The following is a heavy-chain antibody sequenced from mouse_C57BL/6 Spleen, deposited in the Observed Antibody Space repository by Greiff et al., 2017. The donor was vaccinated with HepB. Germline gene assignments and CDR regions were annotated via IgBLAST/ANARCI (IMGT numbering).Heavy chain of an antibody. Sequence: VQLQQPGAELVKPGASVKLSCKASGYTFTSYWMQWVKQRPGQGLEWIGEIDPSDSYTNYNQKFKGKATLTVDTSSSTAYMQLSSLTSEDSAVYYCARRGLEVAKSSWFAYWGQGTLVTVSA. V-gene: IGHV1-50*01. CDR3: ARRGLEVAKSSWFAY. J-gene: IGHJ3*01. CDR2: IDPSDSYT. CDR1: GYTFTSYW. D-gene: IGHD1-1*01.